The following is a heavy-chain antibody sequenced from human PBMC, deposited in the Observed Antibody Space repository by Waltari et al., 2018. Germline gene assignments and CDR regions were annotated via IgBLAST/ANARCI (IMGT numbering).Heavy chain of an antibody. CDR3: ATYIGASVGTAAFDV. D-gene: IGHD5-12*01. Sequence: QLQLQESGPRLVRPSETMSLICRVSGVSITSTRHYWAGIRQSPGQGLEWIGTVSYSGTTYISPSLKSRVSVSRDTSKNQVSLILGSVTAADMAVYYCATYIGASVGTAAFDVWGQGTMVTVSS. CDR1: GVSITSTRHY. CDR2: VSYSGTT. J-gene: IGHJ3*01. V-gene: IGHV4-39*01.